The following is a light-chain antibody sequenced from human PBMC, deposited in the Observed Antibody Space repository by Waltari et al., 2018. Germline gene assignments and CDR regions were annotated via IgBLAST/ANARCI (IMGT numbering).Light chain of an antibody. CDR3: LQTYSTLMFS. Sequence: DIQMTQSPSSLSASVGDRVTMTCRASQSITNYLSWYQHKLGKAPNLLVYDASTLVSGVPSRFKGSGSGTEFTLTISSLQPEDLATYYCLQTYSTLMFSFGPGTKVDL. V-gene: IGKV1-39*01. CDR2: DAS. CDR1: QSITNY. J-gene: IGKJ3*01.